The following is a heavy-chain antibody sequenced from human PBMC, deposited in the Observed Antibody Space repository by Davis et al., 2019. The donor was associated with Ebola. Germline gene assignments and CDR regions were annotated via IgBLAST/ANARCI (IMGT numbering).Heavy chain of an antibody. CDR2: IIPIFGTA. V-gene: IGHV1-69*06. J-gene: IGHJ4*02. D-gene: IGHD4-23*01. Sequence: SVKVSCKASGGTFSSYAISWVRQAPGQGLEWMGGIIPIFGTASYAQKFQGRVTITADKSTSTAYMELSSLRSEDTAVYYCARGKEYGGPTDYWGQGTLVTVSS. CDR1: GGTFSSYA. CDR3: ARGKEYGGPTDY.